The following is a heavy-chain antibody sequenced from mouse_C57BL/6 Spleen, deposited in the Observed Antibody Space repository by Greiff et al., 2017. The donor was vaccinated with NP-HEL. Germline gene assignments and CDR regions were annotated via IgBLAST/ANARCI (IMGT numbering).Heavy chain of an antibody. Sequence: EVQLQQSGPGLVKPSQSLSLTCSVTGYSITSGYYWNWIRQFPGNKLEWMGYISYDGSNNYNPSLKNRISITRDTSKNQFFLKLNSVTTEDTATYYCALTGEDWYFDVWGTGTTVTVSS. D-gene: IGHD4-1*01. CDR3: ALTGEDWYFDV. J-gene: IGHJ1*03. CDR2: ISYDGSN. CDR1: GYSITSGYY. V-gene: IGHV3-6*01.